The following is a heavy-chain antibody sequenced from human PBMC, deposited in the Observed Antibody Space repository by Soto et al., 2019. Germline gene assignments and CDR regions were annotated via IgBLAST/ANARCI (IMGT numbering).Heavy chain of an antibody. Sequence: QVQLVQSGAEVKKPGSSVKVSSKASGGTFSSYTISWVRQAPGQGLEWMGRIIPILGIANYAQKFQGRVTITADKSTSTAYMELSSLRSEDTAVYYCAREVGDGDYYYYYYMDVWGKGTTVTVSS. CDR1: GGTFSSYT. CDR3: AREVGDGDYYYYYYMDV. CDR2: IIPILGIA. V-gene: IGHV1-69*08. D-gene: IGHD3-16*01. J-gene: IGHJ6*03.